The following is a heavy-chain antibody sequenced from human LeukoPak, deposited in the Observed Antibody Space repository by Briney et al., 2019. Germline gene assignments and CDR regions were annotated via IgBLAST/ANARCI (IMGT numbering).Heavy chain of an antibody. CDR1: GFTFSSYS. J-gene: IGHJ4*02. CDR2: ISISRSTI. V-gene: IGHV3-48*01. D-gene: IGHD2-2*02. Sequence: GGSLRLSCAASGFTFSSYSMNWVRQAPGKGLEWVSYISISRSTIYYADSVKGRFTISRDNAKNSLYLQMNSLRAEDTAVYYCASHCSSTSCYNYWGQGTLVTVSS. CDR3: ASHCSSTSCYNY.